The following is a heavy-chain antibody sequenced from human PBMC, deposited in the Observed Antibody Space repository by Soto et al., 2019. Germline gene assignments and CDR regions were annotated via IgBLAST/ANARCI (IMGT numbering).Heavy chain of an antibody. J-gene: IGHJ4*02. D-gene: IGHD3-9*01. Sequence: QPGGSLRLSCAASGFTFSNDWMHWVRQAPGKGLEWVSRINADGGSTHYADSVRGRFTISRDNAKNTLFLQLNSLRVEDTAIYYCIKVLTRGVGVPRFYFDSWGQGTLVTVSS. V-gene: IGHV3-74*01. CDR2: INADGGST. CDR1: GFTFSNDW. CDR3: IKVLTRGVGVPRFYFDS.